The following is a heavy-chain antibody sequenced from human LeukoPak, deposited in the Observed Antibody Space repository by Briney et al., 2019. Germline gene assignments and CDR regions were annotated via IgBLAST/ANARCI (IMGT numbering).Heavy chain of an antibody. V-gene: IGHV4-59*08. CDR3: ARRRSGTSSEFDP. D-gene: IGHD6-6*01. CDR2: IYYSGST. J-gene: IGHJ5*02. Sequence: KPSETLSLTCTVSGGSISSYYWSWIRQPPGKGLEWIGYIYYSGSTNYNPSLESRVTISVDTSKNQFSLKLSSVTAADTAVYYCARRRSGTSSEFDPWGQGTVVTVSS. CDR1: GGSISSYY.